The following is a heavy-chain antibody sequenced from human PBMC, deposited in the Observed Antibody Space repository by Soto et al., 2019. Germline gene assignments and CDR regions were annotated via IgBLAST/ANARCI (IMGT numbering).Heavy chain of an antibody. V-gene: IGHV1-18*01. CDR3: AREEQLGGGGDSFDF. Sequence: GAAVKVSCKASAYTFTSYGISWVRQAPGQGLEWMGWISAYNGNTNYAQKLQGRVTMTTDTSTSTAYMELRSLRSDDTAVYYCAREEQLGGGGDSFDFWGQGTMVTVSS. J-gene: IGHJ3*01. CDR2: ISAYNGNT. CDR1: AYTFTSYG. D-gene: IGHD6-6*01.